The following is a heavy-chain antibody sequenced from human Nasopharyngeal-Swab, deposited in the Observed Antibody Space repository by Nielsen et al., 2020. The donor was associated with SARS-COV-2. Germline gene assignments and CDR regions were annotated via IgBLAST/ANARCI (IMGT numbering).Heavy chain of an antibody. CDR3: ARARSGGYDILTGYPPYWYFDL. CDR2: IYYSGST. V-gene: IGHV4-39*07. D-gene: IGHD3-9*01. J-gene: IGHJ2*01. Sequence: SETLPLTCTVSGGSISSSSYYWGWIRQPPGKGLEWIGSIYYSGSTYYNPSLKSRVTISVDTSKNQFSLKLSSVTAADTAVYYCARARSGGYDILTGYPPYWYFDLWGRGTLVTVSS. CDR1: GGSISSSSYY.